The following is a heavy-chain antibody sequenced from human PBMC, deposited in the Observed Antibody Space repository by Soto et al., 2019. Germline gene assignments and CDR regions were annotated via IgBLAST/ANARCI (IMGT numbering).Heavy chain of an antibody. V-gene: IGHV3-30*18. Sequence: QVQLVESGGGVVQPGRSLRLSCAASGFTFSSYGMHWVRQAPGKGLEWVAVISYDGSNKYYADSVKGRFTISRDNSKNTLYLRMTSLRAEDTAVYYCAKDHRRIAVAAPLGPWGQGTLVTVSS. CDR2: ISYDGSNK. CDR1: GFTFSSYG. J-gene: IGHJ5*02. D-gene: IGHD6-19*01. CDR3: AKDHRRIAVAAPLGP.